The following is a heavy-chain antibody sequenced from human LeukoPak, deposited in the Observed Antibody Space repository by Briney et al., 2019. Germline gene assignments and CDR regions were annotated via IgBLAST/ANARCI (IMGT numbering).Heavy chain of an antibody. J-gene: IGHJ1*01. V-gene: IGHV3-23*01. Sequence: GGSLRLSCAASGFTFSSYAMTWVRQAPGRGLEWVSDIIDSGYGTNYADSVKGRFTISRDNSKNSLYLQMNSLRAEDTAVYYCARDSIAAARPEYFQHWGQGTLVTVSS. CDR2: IIDSGYGT. CDR1: GFTFSSYA. CDR3: ARDSIAAARPEYFQH. D-gene: IGHD6-13*01.